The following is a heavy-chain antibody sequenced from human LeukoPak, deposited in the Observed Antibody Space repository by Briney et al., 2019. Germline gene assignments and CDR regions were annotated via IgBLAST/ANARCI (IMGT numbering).Heavy chain of an antibody. CDR2: SYSGGSS. CDR3: ARILGTTDAFDI. CDR1: GFTINNNY. D-gene: IGHD2/OR15-2a*01. J-gene: IGHJ3*02. V-gene: IGHV3-53*01. Sequence: GGSLRLSWAASGFTINNNYMTWVRQAPGKGLEWVSVSYSGGSSYYADSVKGRFTMSRDSSKNTVNLQMNILTVEDTAVYYCARILGTTDAFDIRGKGTMVTVSS.